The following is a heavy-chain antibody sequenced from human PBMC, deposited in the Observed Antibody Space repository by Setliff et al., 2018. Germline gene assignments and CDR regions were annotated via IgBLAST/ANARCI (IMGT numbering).Heavy chain of an antibody. CDR2: IYTSGST. CDR1: GGSISSGSYY. D-gene: IGHD3-10*01. CDR3: ARHLLVQGTYHFDY. J-gene: IGHJ4*02. Sequence: PSETLSLTCTVSGGSISSGSYYWSWIRQPAGKGLEWIGRIYTSGSTNYNPSLKSRVTISVDTSKNQFSLKLTSMTAADTAVYFCARHLLVQGTYHFDYWGQGSPVTVSS. V-gene: IGHV4-61*02.